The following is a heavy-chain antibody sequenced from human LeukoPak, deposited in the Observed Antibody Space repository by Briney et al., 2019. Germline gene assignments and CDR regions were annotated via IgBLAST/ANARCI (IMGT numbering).Heavy chain of an antibody. CDR3: ARDPGIAAAGTVGYFDS. V-gene: IGHV3-7*01. Sequence: GGSLRLSCAASGFTFSRYDMSWVRQAPGKGLEWVANIKQDGSAKYYVDSVTGRFTISRDNAKNSLYLQMNSLRAEDTAVYYCARDPGIAAAGTVGYFDSWGQGTLVTVSS. J-gene: IGHJ4*02. CDR1: GFTFSRYD. D-gene: IGHD6-13*01. CDR2: IKQDGSAK.